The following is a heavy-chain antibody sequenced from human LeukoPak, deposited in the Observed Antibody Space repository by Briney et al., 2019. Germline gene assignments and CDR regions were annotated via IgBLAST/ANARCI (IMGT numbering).Heavy chain of an antibody. Sequence: ASVKVSCKASGYTFTSYGINWVRQAPGQGLEWMGWITAYNGDTSYAQKFQDRVTLTTDTPTRTVYMELRSLRSDDTAVYYCAKDRGIVVPAAFPGFDYWGQGTLVTVSS. J-gene: IGHJ4*02. CDR2: ITAYNGDT. CDR1: GYTFTSYG. V-gene: IGHV1-18*01. CDR3: AKDRGIVVPAAFPGFDY. D-gene: IGHD2-2*01.